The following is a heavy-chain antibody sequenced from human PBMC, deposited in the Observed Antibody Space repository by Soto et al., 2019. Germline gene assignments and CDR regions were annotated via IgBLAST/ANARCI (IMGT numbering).Heavy chain of an antibody. Sequence: SVKLSCKASGFTFTSSAVQWVRQARGQRLEWIGWIVVGSGNTNYAQKFQERVTITRDMSTSTAYMELSSLRSEDTAVYYCAAGVWFGEKEFDYWGQGTLVTVSS. CDR2: IVVGSGNT. J-gene: IGHJ4*02. D-gene: IGHD3-10*01. CDR1: GFTFTSSA. V-gene: IGHV1-58*01. CDR3: AAGVWFGEKEFDY.